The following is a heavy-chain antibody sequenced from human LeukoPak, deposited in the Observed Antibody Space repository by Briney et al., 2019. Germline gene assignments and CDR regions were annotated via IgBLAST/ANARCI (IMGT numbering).Heavy chain of an antibody. D-gene: IGHD3-9*01. Sequence: GGSLRLSCAASGFTFSSYAMSWVRQAPGKGLEWVSAISSGGGSTYYADSVKGRFTISRDNSKNTLYLQMNSLRAEDTAVYYCAKVWRYYDILTGCEFDYWGQGTLVTVSS. CDR3: AKVWRYYDILTGCEFDY. CDR1: GFTFSSYA. V-gene: IGHV3-23*01. CDR2: ISSGGGST. J-gene: IGHJ4*02.